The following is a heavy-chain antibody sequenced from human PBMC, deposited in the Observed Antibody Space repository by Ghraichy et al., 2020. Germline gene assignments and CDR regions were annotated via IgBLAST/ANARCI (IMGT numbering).Heavy chain of an antibody. CDR2: INHSGST. CDR1: GGSFSGYY. J-gene: IGHJ4*02. CDR3: ARELRRDGYQRKYYFDY. V-gene: IGHV4-34*01. Sequence: SETLSLTCAVYGGSFSGYYWSWIRQPPGKGLEWIGEINHSGSTNYNPSLKSRVTISVDTSKNQFSLKLSSVTAADTAVYYCARELRRDGYQRKYYFDYWGQGTLVTVSS. D-gene: IGHD5-24*01.